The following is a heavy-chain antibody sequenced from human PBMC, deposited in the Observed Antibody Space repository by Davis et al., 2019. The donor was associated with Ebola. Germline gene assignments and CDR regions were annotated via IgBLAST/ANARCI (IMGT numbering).Heavy chain of an antibody. V-gene: IGHV3-53*01. CDR3: ARAGRGRWLQFYGMDV. J-gene: IGHJ6*02. CDR2: IYSGGST. Sequence: GESLKISCAASGFTFSSYAMSWVRQAPGKGLEWVSVIYSGGSTYYADSVKGRFTISRDNSKNTLYLQMNSLRAEDTAVYYCARAGRGRWLQFYGMDVWGQGTTVTVSS. D-gene: IGHD5-24*01. CDR1: GFTFSSYA.